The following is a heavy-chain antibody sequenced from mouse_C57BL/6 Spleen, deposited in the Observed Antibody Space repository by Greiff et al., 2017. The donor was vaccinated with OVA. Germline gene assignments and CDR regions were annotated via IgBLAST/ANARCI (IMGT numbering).Heavy chain of an antibody. CDR2: IHPNSGST. Sequence: QVQLQQPGAELVKPGASVKLSCKASGYTFTSYWMHWVKQRPGQGLEWIGMIHPNSGSTNYNEKFKSKATLTVDKSSSTAYMQLSSLTSEDSAVYYCARDTVVAPYAMDYWGQGTSVTVSS. J-gene: IGHJ4*01. V-gene: IGHV1-64*01. D-gene: IGHD1-1*01. CDR1: GYTFTSYW. CDR3: ARDTVVAPYAMDY.